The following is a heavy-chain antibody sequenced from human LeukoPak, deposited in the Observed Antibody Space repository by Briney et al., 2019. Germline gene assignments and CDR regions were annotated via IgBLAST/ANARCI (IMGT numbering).Heavy chain of an antibody. CDR3: AIAAAGTKVDFHH. CDR1: GFTFNSYH. V-gene: IGHV3-74*01. D-gene: IGHD6-13*01. Sequence: GGSLRLSCAASGFTFNSYHMDWVRQAPGKGLEWVSRISINGSSTAYADSVKGRFTISRDNAKNTLYLQMNGLRAEDTAVYYCAIAAAGTKVDFHHWGQGTLVTVSS. CDR2: ISINGSST. J-gene: IGHJ1*01.